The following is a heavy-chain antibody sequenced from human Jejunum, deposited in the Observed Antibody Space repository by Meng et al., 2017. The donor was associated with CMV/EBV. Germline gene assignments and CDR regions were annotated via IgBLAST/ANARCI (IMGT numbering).Heavy chain of an antibody. Sequence: YWMNWVRQAPGKGLEWVAVISYDGSNKYYADSVKGRFTISRDNSKNTLYLQMNSLRAEDTAVYYCARVGNYGSGSYTSTYYFNYWGQGTLVTVPQ. CDR2: ISYDGSNK. D-gene: IGHD3-10*01. CDR1: YW. CDR3: ARVGNYGSGSYTSTYYFNY. J-gene: IGHJ4*02. V-gene: IGHV3-30*19.